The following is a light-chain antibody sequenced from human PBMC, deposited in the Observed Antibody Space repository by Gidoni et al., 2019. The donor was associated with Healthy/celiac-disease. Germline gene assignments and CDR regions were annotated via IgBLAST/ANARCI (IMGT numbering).Light chain of an antibody. CDR1: ALPKQY. CDR3: QSADSSGTYKVV. Sequence: SYQLTQPPSVPVSPGQTARITCSGAALPKQYAYWYQQKPGKAPVLVIYQDSERPSGIPERFSGSSSGTTVTLTISGVQAEDEADYYCQSADSSGTYKVVFGGGTKLTVL. CDR2: QDS. J-gene: IGLJ2*01. V-gene: IGLV3-25*02.